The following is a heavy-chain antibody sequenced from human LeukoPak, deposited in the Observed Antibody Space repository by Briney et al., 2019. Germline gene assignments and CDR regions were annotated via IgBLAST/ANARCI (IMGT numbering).Heavy chain of an antibody. J-gene: IGHJ5*02. Sequence: SETLSLTCTVSGGSITSYYWSWIRQPAGKGLDYIGRIYTSGTTNYNPSLKSRVTMSVDTSKSQFSLMLTSVTAADTAVYYCARAGDGGNWFDPWGQGTQVTVSS. CDR2: IYTSGTT. CDR1: GGSITSYY. D-gene: IGHD2-21*01. V-gene: IGHV4-4*07. CDR3: ARAGDGGNWFDP.